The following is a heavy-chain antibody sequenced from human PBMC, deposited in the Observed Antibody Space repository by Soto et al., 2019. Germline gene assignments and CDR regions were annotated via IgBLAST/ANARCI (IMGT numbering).Heavy chain of an antibody. Sequence: PGESLKISCKGSGYTFSTYWIAWVRQMPGKGLEWMGVIYPRDSDTKYSPAFQGQVTFSVDKSIDTAYLQWSSLRASDTAMYYCARQIYDSDTGPNFQYYFDSWGQGTPVTVSS. CDR3: ARQIYDSDTGPNFQYYFDS. J-gene: IGHJ4*02. V-gene: IGHV5-51*01. CDR1: GYTFSTYW. D-gene: IGHD3-22*01. CDR2: IYPRDSDT.